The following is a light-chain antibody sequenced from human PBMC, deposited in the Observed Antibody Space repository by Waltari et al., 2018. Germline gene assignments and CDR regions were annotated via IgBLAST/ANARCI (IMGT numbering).Light chain of an antibody. CDR3: QHRSTWPPT. CDR1: QSITNY. Sequence: EIVLTHSPATLSLSPGERATLSCRASQSITNYLAWYQQKPGQAPRLLIYDSINRATGIPARFSGGGSGTDFTLTITSLEPEDFALDYCQHRSTWPPTFGGGTNVVL. J-gene: IGKJ4*01. V-gene: IGKV3-11*01. CDR2: DSI.